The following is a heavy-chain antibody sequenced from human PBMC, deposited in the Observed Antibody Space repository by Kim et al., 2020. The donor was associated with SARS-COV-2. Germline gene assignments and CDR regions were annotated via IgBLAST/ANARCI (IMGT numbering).Heavy chain of an antibody. CDR1: GGSFSGYY. Sequence: SETLSLTFAVYGGSFSGYYWSWIRQPPGKGLEWIGEINHSGSTNYNPSLKSRVTISVDTSKNQFSLKLSSVTAADTAVYYCASILQTYSGSYSKRRPRFDIWGQGTMVTVSS. CDR2: INHSGST. CDR3: ASILQTYSGSYSKRRPRFDI. V-gene: IGHV4-34*01. D-gene: IGHD1-26*01. J-gene: IGHJ3*02.